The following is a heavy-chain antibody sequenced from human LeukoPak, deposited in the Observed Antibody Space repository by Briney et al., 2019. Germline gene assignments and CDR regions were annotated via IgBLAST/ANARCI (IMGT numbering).Heavy chain of an antibody. CDR2: INPNSGGT. D-gene: IGHD2-2*02. J-gene: IGHJ4*02. CDR3: ARDYPSYCSSTSCYKDESH. V-gene: IGHV1-2*02. CDR1: GYTFTGYY. Sequence: GASVKVSCKASGYTFTGYYMHWVRQAPGQGLEWMGWINPNSGGTNYAQKFQGRVTMTRDTSISTAYMELSRLRSEDTAVYYRARDYPSYCSSTSCYKDESHWGQGTLVTVSS.